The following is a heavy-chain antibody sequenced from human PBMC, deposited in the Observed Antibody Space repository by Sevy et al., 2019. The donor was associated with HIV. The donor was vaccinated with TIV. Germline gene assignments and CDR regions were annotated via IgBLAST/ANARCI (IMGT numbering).Heavy chain of an antibody. J-gene: IGHJ5*02. CDR1: GFTFSTYW. CDR2: IKQDGTEK. V-gene: IGHV3-7*01. D-gene: IGHD3-22*01. Sequence: GGCLRLSCAASGFTFSTYWMSWVRQAPGKGLEWVANIKQDGTEKFYVDSVKGRFTISRDNAKNSLYLQMNSLRAEDTAVYYCARSGYDPTRYYYCNWFDPWGQGTLVTVSS. CDR3: ARSGYDPTRYYYCNWFDP.